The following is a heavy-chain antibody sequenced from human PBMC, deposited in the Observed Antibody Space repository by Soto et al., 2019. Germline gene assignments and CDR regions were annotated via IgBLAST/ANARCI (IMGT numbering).Heavy chain of an antibody. CDR3: ARGARIAVAGNAFDFDY. Sequence: QVQLQQWGAGLLKPSETLSLTCAVYGGSFSGYYWSWIRQPAGKGLEWIGEINHSGSTNYNPSLKSRVTISVDTSTNQFSLKLSSVTAADTAVYYCARGARIAVAGNAFDFDYWGQGTLVTVSS. J-gene: IGHJ4*02. D-gene: IGHD6-19*01. V-gene: IGHV4-34*01. CDR1: GGSFSGYY. CDR2: INHSGST.